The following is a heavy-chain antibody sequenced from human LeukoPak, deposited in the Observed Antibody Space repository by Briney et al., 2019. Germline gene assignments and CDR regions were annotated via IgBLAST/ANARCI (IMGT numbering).Heavy chain of an antibody. CDR3: AKTRLGVVPAASVGDFDL. V-gene: IGHV3-30*04. J-gene: IGHJ2*01. D-gene: IGHD2-2*01. CDR2: ISYDGSNK. CDR1: GFTFSSYV. Sequence: GRSLRLSCAASGFTFSSYVMHWVRQAPGKGLEWVAVISYDGSNKYYADSVKGRFTISRDNSKNTLYLQMNSLRAEDTAVYYCAKTRLGVVPAASVGDFDLWGRGTLVTVSS.